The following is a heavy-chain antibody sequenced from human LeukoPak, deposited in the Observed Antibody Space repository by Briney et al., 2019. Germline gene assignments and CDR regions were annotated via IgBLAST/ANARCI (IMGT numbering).Heavy chain of an antibody. Sequence: GGSLRLSCAASGFTFDNSAMHWVRQAPGKGLDWVSGINWNGAIIDYVDSVKGRFIISRDNAKNSLYLQMNSLRPEDMALYYCAKRRQDSLTDALDVWGQGTMFTVSS. CDR1: GFTFDNSA. CDR2: INWNGAII. CDR3: AKRRQDSLTDALDV. V-gene: IGHV3-9*03. J-gene: IGHJ3*01. D-gene: IGHD2-15*01.